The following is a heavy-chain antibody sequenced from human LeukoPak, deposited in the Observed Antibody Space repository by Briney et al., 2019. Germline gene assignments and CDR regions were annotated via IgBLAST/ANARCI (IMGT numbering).Heavy chain of an antibody. D-gene: IGHD3-10*01. CDR1: GFTFSNYW. CDR2: IKQDGGEK. V-gene: IGHV3-7*01. Sequence: RTGGSLRLSCAASGFTFSNYWMNWVRQAPGKGLDWVANIKQDGGEKSYVDSVKGRFTISRDNAKNSLHLQMNSLRAEDTAVYYCARDRGGSASHVFDAFDIWGQGTMVTVSS. J-gene: IGHJ3*02. CDR3: ARDRGGSASHVFDAFDI.